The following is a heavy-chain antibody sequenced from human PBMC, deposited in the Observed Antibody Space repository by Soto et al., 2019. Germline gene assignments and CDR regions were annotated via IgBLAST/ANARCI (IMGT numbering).Heavy chain of an antibody. Sequence: EMQLLESGGGLVQPGGSLRLSCAVSGFTFSSYGMTWVRQAPGMGLEWISFSSATGSGTYYADSVKGRFTISRDNSKNTLYLQMTSLRADDTAVYYCAKDRRAGGNYGFYSDFWGQGALVIVSS. V-gene: IGHV3-23*01. J-gene: IGHJ4*02. CDR1: GFTFSSYG. D-gene: IGHD1-7*01. CDR3: AKDRRAGGNYGFYSDF. CDR2: SSATGSGT.